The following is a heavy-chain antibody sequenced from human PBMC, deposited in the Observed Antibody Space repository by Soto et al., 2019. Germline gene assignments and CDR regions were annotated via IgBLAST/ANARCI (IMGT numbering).Heavy chain of an antibody. CDR3: ARQLLWFGELGEFYGMDV. CDR1: GFTFSSYG. CDR2: IWYDGSNK. V-gene: IGHV3-33*01. J-gene: IGHJ6*02. D-gene: IGHD3-10*01. Sequence: ESGGGVVQPGRSLRLSCAASGFTFSSYGMHWVRQAPGKGLEWVAVIWYDGSNKYYADSVKGRFTISRDNSKNTLYLQMNSLRAEDTAVYYCARQLLWFGELGEFYGMDVWGQGTTVTVSS.